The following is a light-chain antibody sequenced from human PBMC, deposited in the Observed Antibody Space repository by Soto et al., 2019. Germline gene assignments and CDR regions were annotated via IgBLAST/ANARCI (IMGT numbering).Light chain of an antibody. V-gene: IGKV3-20*01. J-gene: IGKJ5*01. CDR3: QQYGSSPPMT. CDR2: GAS. CDR1: QSVGSSF. Sequence: DIVLTQSQGTLSLSPGERATLSCRASQSVGSSFLAWYQQKPGQAPRLLIHGASSRATGIPEKFSGSGSGTNFSLTISRLEPEDFAVYYCQQYGSSPPMTFGQGTRLENK.